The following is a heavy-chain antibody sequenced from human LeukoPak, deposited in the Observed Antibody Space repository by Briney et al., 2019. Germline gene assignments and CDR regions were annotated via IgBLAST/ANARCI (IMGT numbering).Heavy chain of an antibody. CDR1: GGSISSGGYY. J-gene: IGHJ4*02. V-gene: IGHV4-31*03. CDR2: IYYSGST. Sequence: SQTLSLTCTVSGGSISSGGYYWSWIRQHPGKGLEWIGYIYYSGSTYYNPSLKSRVTISVDTSKNQFSLKLSSVTAADTAVYYCARAKRIVGATPIDYWGQGTPVTVSS. D-gene: IGHD1-26*01. CDR3: ARAKRIVGATPIDY.